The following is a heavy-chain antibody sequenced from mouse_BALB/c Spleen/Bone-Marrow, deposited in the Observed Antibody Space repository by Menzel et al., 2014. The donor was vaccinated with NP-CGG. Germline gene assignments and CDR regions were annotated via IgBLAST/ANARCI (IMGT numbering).Heavy chain of an antibody. J-gene: IGHJ2*01. Sequence: VNLVESASELARPGASVRLSCRASGYTFTDYTMQWVKQRPGQGLEWIGYIVPRGGYTDYNQKFKDKTTLTPDKSSSTAYIQLSRLTSADSAVYYCAREAITPAFFSYWGQGTTLTVSS. CDR2: IVPRGGYT. V-gene: IGHV1-4*02. CDR3: AREAITPAFFSY. D-gene: IGHD1-2*01. CDR1: GYTFTDYT.